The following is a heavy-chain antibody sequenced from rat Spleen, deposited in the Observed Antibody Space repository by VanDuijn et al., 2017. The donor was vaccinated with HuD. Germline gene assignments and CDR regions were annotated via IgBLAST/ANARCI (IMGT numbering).Heavy chain of an antibody. J-gene: IGHJ1*01. Sequence: EVQLVESGGGLVKPGRSMSLSCAASGFIFSNYYMVWVRQAPTKGLEWVASITTGGAITSYRDSVKGRFTISRDTAKSTLYLQMDSLRSEDTATYYWATHGANWGYVDFWGPGTMVTVSS. V-gene: IGHV5-25*01. CDR2: ITTGGAIT. D-gene: IGHD5-1*01. CDR1: GFIFSNYY. CDR3: ATHGANWGYVDF.